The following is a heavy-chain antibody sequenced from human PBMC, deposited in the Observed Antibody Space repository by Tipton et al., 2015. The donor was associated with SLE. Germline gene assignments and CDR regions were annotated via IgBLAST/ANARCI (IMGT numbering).Heavy chain of an antibody. D-gene: IGHD2-15*01. CDR2: ISSSSSYI. CDR3: ARSDCSGGSCYSLAEYFQH. V-gene: IGHV3-21*01. J-gene: IGHJ1*01. CDR1: GFTFSSYS. Sequence: SLRLSCAASGFTFSSYSMNWVRQAPGKGLEWVSSISSSSSYIYYADSVKGRFTISRDNSKNTLYLQMNSLRAEDTAVYYCARSDCSGGSCYSLAEYFQHWGQGTLVTVSS.